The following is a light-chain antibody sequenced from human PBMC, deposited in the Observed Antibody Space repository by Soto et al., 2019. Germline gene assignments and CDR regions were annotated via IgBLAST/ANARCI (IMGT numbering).Light chain of an antibody. CDR1: QSVSSSY. Sequence: EIVLTQSPGTLSLSPGERATLSCRASQSVSSSYLAWYQQTPGQAPRLLLYDASNRATGIPARFSGSGSGTDFTLTISSLEPEDFAVYYCQQRSNWPTLTFGGVTKVDIK. CDR3: QQRSNWPTLT. J-gene: IGKJ4*01. V-gene: IGKV3D-20*02. CDR2: DAS.